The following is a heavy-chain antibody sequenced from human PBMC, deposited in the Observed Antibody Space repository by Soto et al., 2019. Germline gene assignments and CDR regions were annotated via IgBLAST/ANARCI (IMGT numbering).Heavy chain of an antibody. D-gene: IGHD2-2*01. Sequence: EVRLVESGGGLVQPGGSLRLSCATSGFTFSSRWMHWVRQAPGKGLVWVSYINSDGSTTTYADSVKGRFTISGDNAKNTVYLQMNSLRVDDTAVYYCARDTSYSTDYWGQGTLVTVSS. CDR3: ARDTSYSTDY. CDR2: INSDGSTT. CDR1: GFTFSSRW. J-gene: IGHJ4*02. V-gene: IGHV3-74*01.